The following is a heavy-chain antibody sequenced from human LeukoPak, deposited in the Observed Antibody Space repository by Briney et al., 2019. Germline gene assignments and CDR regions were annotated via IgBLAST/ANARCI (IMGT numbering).Heavy chain of an antibody. D-gene: IGHD3-3*01. J-gene: IGHJ6*03. CDR3: AKHHGDYDFWSGWDRPPTHYYMDV. V-gene: IGHV3-23*01. Sequence: PGGSLRLSCAASGFTFSSYAMSWVRQAPGKGLEWVSAISGSGGSTYYADSVKGRFTISRDNSKNTLYLQMNSLRAEDTAVYYCAKHHGDYDFWSGWDRPPTHYYMDVWGKGTTVTVSS. CDR2: ISGSGGST. CDR1: GFTFSSYA.